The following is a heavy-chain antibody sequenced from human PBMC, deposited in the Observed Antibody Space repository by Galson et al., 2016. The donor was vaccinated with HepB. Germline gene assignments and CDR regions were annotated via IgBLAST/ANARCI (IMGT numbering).Heavy chain of an antibody. J-gene: IGHJ6*02. V-gene: IGHV3-9*01. D-gene: IGHD3-10*01. CDR3: AKATPGTRTRYHYYGMDV. CDR1: GVTFDDYA. Sequence: SLRLSCAASGVTFDDYAMCWVRLAPGKGLEWVAGISWNSASLGYADSVKGRFTISRDNAKNSLYLQMNGLRAEDTALYFCAKATPGTRTRYHYYGMDVWGQGTTVTVSS. CDR2: ISWNSASL.